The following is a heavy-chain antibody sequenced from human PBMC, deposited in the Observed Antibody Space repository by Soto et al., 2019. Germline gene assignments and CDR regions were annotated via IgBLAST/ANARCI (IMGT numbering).Heavy chain of an antibody. V-gene: IGHV4-59*01. D-gene: IGHD3-16*01. CDR3: ASVTFGGVVLAH. CDR1: AASFSKYY. J-gene: IGHJ4*02. CDR2: IYFNGNT. Sequence: SETLSLTCTVSAASFSKYYWSWIRQPPGKGLEWIGYIYFNGNTNYNPSLKRRVTISIDTSEKQISLNLTSVTDADTAVYYCASVTFGGVVLAHWGQGTLVTVSS.